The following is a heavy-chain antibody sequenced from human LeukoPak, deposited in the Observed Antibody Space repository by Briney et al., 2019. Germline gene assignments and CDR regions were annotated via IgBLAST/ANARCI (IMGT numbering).Heavy chain of an antibody. CDR1: GGSISSYY. CDR3: ARAAHLYYYDSSGYYN. CDR2: IYTSGST. J-gene: IGHJ4*02. Sequence: PSETLSLTCTVSGGSISSYYWSWIRQPAGKGLEWIGRIYTSGSTNYNPSLKSRVTMSVDTSKNQFSLKLSSVTAADTAVYYCARAAHLYYYDSSGYYNWGQGTLVTVSS. V-gene: IGHV4-4*07. D-gene: IGHD3-22*01.